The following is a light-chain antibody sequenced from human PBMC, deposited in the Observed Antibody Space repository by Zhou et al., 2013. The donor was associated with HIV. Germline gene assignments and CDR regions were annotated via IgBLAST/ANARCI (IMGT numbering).Light chain of an antibody. CDR2: KAS. J-gene: IGKJ1*01. CDR3: QQYDNLWT. V-gene: IGKV1-5*03. Sequence: DIQMTQSPSTLSASVGDRVTITCRASQSISSWLAWYQQKPGKAPKLLIYKASSLESGVPSRFSGSGSGTEFTLTISSLQPDDFATYYCQQYDNLWTFGQGTRVE. CDR1: QSISSW.